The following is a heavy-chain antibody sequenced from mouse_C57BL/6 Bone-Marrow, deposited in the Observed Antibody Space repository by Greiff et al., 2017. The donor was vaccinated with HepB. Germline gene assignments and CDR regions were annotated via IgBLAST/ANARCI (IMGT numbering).Heavy chain of an antibody. CDR1: GFTFSDYY. CDR3: ARHEVYYGSPLAY. Sequence: EVKLVESGGGLVQPGGSLKLSCAASGFTFSDYYMYWVRQTPEKRLEWVAYISNGGGSTYYPDTVKGRFTISRDNAKNTLYLQMSRLKSEDTAMYYCARHEVYYGSPLAYWGQGTRVTVSA. D-gene: IGHD1-1*01. V-gene: IGHV5-12*01. J-gene: IGHJ3*01. CDR2: ISNGGGST.